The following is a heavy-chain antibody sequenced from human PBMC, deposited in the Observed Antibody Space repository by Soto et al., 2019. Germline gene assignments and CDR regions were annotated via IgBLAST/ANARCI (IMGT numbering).Heavy chain of an antibody. V-gene: IGHV4-59*08. J-gene: IGHJ6*03. CDR2: IYYSAST. Sequence: PSETLSLTCTVSGGSISSYYWSWIRQPPGKGLEWIGYIYYSASTNYNPSLKSRVTISVDTSKNQFSLKLSSVTAADTAVYYCARLGQQLTYYYYYMDVWGKGTTVTVS. D-gene: IGHD6-13*01. CDR1: GGSISSYY. CDR3: ARLGQQLTYYYYYMDV.